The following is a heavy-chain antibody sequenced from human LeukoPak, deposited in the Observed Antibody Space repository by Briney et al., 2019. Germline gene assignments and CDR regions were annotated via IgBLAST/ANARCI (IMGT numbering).Heavy chain of an antibody. J-gene: IGHJ3*02. CDR2: ISSSSSYI. Sequence: GESLKISCAASGFTFSSYSMNWVRQAPGKGLEWVSSISSSSSYIYYADSVKGRFTISRDNAKNSLYLQMNSLRAEDTAVYYCARDKNNWNDGGDAFDIWGQGTMVTVSS. D-gene: IGHD1-20*01. V-gene: IGHV3-21*01. CDR3: ARDKNNWNDGGDAFDI. CDR1: GFTFSSYS.